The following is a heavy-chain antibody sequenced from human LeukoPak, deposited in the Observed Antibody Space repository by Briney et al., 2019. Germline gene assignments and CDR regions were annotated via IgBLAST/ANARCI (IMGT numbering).Heavy chain of an antibody. CDR3: ARDRSYYDSSGCHY. CDR1: GYTFTGYY. D-gene: IGHD3-22*01. V-gene: IGHV1-2*02. Sequence: GASVKVSCKAFGYTFTGYYMHWVRQAPGQGLEWMGWINPNSGGTNYAQKFQGRVTMTRDTSISTAYMELSRLRSDDTAVYYCARDRSYYDSSGCHYWGQGTLVTVSS. J-gene: IGHJ4*02. CDR2: INPNSGGT.